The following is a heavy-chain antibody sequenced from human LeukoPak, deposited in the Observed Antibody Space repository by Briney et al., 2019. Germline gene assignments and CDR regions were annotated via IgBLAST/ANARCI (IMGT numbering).Heavy chain of an antibody. CDR2: IYYSGST. CDR3: ARDSISDSSGWDWFDP. Sequence: SETLSLTCTVSGGSISSYYWSWIRQPPGKGLEWIGYIYYSGSTNYNPSLKSRVTISVDTSKNQFSLKLSSVTAADTAVYYCARDSISDSSGWDWFDPWGQGTLVTVSS. V-gene: IGHV4-59*01. J-gene: IGHJ5*02. CDR1: GGSISSYY. D-gene: IGHD6-19*01.